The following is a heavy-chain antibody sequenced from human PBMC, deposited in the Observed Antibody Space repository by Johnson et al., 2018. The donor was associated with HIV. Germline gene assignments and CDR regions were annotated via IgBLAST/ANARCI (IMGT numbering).Heavy chain of an antibody. J-gene: IGHJ3*02. CDR1: GFTFSTYA. CDR3: AKSPRGHAFDI. Sequence: VQLVESGGGLVQPGGSLRLSCAASGFTFSTYAMAWVRQAPGKGLEWVSTIIGSGDSTSYADSVWGRFTISRNTSKNTLYLQLNSLRAEDTAAYYCAKSPRGHAFDIWGQGTMVTVSS. D-gene: IGHD2-15*01. V-gene: IGHV3-23*04. CDR2: IIGSGDST.